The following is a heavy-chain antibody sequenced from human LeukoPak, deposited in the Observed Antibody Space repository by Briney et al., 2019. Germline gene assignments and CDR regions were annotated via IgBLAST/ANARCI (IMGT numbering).Heavy chain of an antibody. CDR2: IIPILGIA. V-gene: IGHV1-69*04. CDR1: GGTFSSYA. Sequence: ASVKVSCKASGGTFSSYAISWVRQAPGQGLEWMGRIIPILGIANYAQKFQGRVTITADKSTSTAYMELSSLRSEDTAVYYCAGRNCSGGSCYVRSLLPNWFDPWGQGTLVTVSS. CDR3: AGRNCSGGSCYVRSLLPNWFDP. J-gene: IGHJ5*02. D-gene: IGHD2-15*01.